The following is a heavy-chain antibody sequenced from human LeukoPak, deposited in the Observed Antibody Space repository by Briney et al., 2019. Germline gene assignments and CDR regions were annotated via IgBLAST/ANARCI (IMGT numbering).Heavy chain of an antibody. CDR2: ISSSSSYI. J-gene: IGHJ6*04. Sequence: GGSLRLSCAASGFTFSSYSMNWVRQAPGEGLEWVSSISSSSSYIYYADSVKGRLTISRDNAKNSLYLQMNSLRAEDRAVYYCAELGITMIGGVWGKGTTVTISS. V-gene: IGHV3-21*01. CDR3: AELGITMIGGV. CDR1: GFTFSSYS. D-gene: IGHD3-10*02.